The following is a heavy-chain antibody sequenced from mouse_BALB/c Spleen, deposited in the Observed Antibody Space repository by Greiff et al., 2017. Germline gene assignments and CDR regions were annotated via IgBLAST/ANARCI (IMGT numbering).Heavy chain of an antibody. Sequence: VQLQQSGAELVRPGTSVKVSCKASGYAFTNYLIEWVKQRPGQGLEWIGVINPGSGGTNYNEKFKGKATLTANKSSSTAYMQLSSLTSDDSAVYFCARLVGSYYSYVGYWGQGTTLTVSS. CDR3: ARLVGSYYSYVGY. V-gene: IGHV1-54*03. J-gene: IGHJ2*01. CDR1: GYAFTNYL. CDR2: INPGSGGT. D-gene: IGHD2-12*01.